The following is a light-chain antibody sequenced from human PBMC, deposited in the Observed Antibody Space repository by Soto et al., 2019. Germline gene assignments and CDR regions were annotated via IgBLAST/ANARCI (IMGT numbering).Light chain of an antibody. CDR3: HSYDSSLSAVV. V-gene: IGLV1-40*01. CDR2: GNM. CDR1: SSNIGAGYD. J-gene: IGLJ2*01. Sequence: QSVLTQPPSVSGAPGQRVTISCTGSSSNIGAGYDVQWYQQLPGTAPKLLIYGNMNRPSGVPDRFSGSKSGTSASLAITGLQAEDEADYYCHSYDSSLSAVVFGGGTKVNVL.